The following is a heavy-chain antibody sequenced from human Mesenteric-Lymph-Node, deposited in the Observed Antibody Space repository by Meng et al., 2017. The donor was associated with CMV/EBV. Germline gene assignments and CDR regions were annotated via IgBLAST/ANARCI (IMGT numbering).Heavy chain of an antibody. D-gene: IGHD6-13*01. Sequence: SETLSLTCTVSGGSISSSSYYWGWIRQPPGKGLEWIGSIYYSGSTYYNPSLKSRVTISVDTSKNQFSLKLSSVTAADTAVYYCARVGGQQLVRFIDYWGQGTLVTVSS. CDR1: GGSISSSSYY. CDR2: IYYSGST. V-gene: IGHV4-39*07. J-gene: IGHJ4*02. CDR3: ARVGGQQLVRFIDY.